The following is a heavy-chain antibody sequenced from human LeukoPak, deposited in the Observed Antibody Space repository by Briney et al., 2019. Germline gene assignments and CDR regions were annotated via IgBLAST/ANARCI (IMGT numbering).Heavy chain of an antibody. J-gene: IGHJ6*03. CDR2: INPNSGGT. V-gene: IGHV1-2*02. Sequence: ASVKVSCKASGCTFTGYYMHWVRQAPGQGLEWMGWINPNSGGTNYAQKFQGRVTMTRDTSISTAYMELSRLRSDDTAVYYCARDRGIQLWERYYYYYMDVWGKGTTVTVSS. CDR1: GCTFTGYY. D-gene: IGHD5-18*01. CDR3: ARDRGIQLWERYYYYYMDV.